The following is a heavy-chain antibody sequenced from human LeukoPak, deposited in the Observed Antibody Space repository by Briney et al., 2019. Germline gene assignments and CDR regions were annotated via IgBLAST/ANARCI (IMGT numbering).Heavy chain of an antibody. J-gene: IGHJ4*02. CDR3: AKDPGYGDSDPHY. V-gene: IGHV3-74*03. D-gene: IGHD4-17*01. CDR1: GFSFSTSW. Sequence: PGGSLRLSCVASGFSFSTSWMHWVRQVPGKGLVWVARISSDGSTTTHADSVKGRFTISRDNSKNTLYLQMNSLRAEDTAVYYCAKDPGYGDSDPHYWGQGTLVTVSS. CDR2: ISSDGSTT.